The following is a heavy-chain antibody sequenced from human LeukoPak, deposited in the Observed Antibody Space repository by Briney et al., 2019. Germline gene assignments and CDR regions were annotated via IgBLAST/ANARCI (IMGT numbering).Heavy chain of an antibody. Sequence: GASVKVSCKASGGTFSSYTVSWVRQAPGQGLEWMGRITPILGIGNYAQKFQGRVTITADKSTGTAYMELSSLRSEDTAVYYCAKDPGSRGGYWGQGTLVTVSS. CDR1: GGTFSSYT. J-gene: IGHJ4*02. CDR2: ITPILGIG. D-gene: IGHD3-10*01. V-gene: IGHV1-69*04. CDR3: AKDPGSRGGY.